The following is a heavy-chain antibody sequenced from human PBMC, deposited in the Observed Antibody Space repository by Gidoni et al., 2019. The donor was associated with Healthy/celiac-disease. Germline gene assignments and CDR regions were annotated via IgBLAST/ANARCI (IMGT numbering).Heavy chain of an antibody. CDR3: ARSPFYDFWSGPTLYYFDY. D-gene: IGHD3-3*01. CDR1: GFTFSSYA. J-gene: IGHJ4*02. V-gene: IGHV3-23*01. Sequence: EVQLLESGGGLVQPGGSLRLSCAASGFTFSSYAMSWVRQAPGKGLEWVSAISGSGGSTYYADSVKGRFTISRDNSKNTLYLQMNSLRAEDTAVYYCARSPFYDFWSGPTLYYFDYWGQGTLVTVSS. CDR2: ISGSGGST.